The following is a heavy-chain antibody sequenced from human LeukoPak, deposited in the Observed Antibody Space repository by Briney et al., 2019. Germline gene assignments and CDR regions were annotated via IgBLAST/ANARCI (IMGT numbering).Heavy chain of an antibody. CDR3: ARVRGSYSQEVDY. J-gene: IGHJ4*02. V-gene: IGHV3-30-3*01. D-gene: IGHD1-26*01. CDR2: ISYDGSNK. Sequence: GGSLRLSCAASGFTFSSYAMHWVRQAPGKGLEWVAVISYDGSNKYYADSVKGRFTISRDNSKNTLYLQMNSLRAEDTAVYYCARVRGSYSQEVDYWGQGTLVTVSS. CDR1: GFTFSSYA.